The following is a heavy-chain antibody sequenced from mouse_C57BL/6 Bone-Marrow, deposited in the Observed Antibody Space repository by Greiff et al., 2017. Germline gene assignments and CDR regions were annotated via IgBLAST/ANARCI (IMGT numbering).Heavy chain of an antibody. Sequence: EVKLMESGEGLVKPGGSLKLSCAASGFTFSSYAMSWVRQTPEKRLEWVAYISSGGDYIYYADTVKGRFTISRDTARNTLYLQMSSLKSEDTAMYYCTRRKVTVYYFDYWGQGTTLTVSS. V-gene: IGHV5-9-1*02. CDR2: ISSGGDYI. D-gene: IGHD2-1*01. J-gene: IGHJ2*01. CDR1: GFTFSSYA. CDR3: TRRKVTVYYFDY.